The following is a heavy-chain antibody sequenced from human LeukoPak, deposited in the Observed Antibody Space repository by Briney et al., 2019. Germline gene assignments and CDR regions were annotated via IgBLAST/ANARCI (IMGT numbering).Heavy chain of an antibody. CDR3: ARVARFVAATPFDY. V-gene: IGHV4-61*01. D-gene: IGHD2-15*01. CDR1: GGSVSSGSYY. Sequence: SETLSLTCTVSGGSVSSGSYYWSWIRQPPGKGLEWIGYIYYSGSTNYNPSLKSRVTISVDTSKNQFSLKLSSVTAADTAVYYCARVARFVAATPFDYWGQGTLVTVSS. J-gene: IGHJ4*02. CDR2: IYYSGST.